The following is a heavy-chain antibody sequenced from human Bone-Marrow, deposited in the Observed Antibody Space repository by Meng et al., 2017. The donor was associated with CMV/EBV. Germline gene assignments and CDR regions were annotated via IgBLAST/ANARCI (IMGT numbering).Heavy chain of an antibody. CDR2: IFYSGNT. CDR1: GDSISSSSHY. J-gene: IGHJ4*02. V-gene: IGHV4-39*01. CDR3: AKSYFGSGNYYNCPGYFDY. D-gene: IGHD3-10*01. Sequence: SETLSLTCSVSGDSISSSSHYWGWIRQPPGKGLEWIASIFYSGNTYYNPSLKSRVTISVDTSKNQFSLRLTSVTAADTAVYYCAKSYFGSGNYYNCPGYFDYWGQGTLVTIYS.